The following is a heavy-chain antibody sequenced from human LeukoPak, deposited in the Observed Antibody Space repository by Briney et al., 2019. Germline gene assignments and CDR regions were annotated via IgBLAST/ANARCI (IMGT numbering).Heavy chain of an antibody. Sequence: SVNVSCKASGGTFSSYAISWVRQAPGQGLEWMGRIIPILGIANYAQKFQGRVTITVDKSTSTAYMELSSLRSEDTAVYYCARDGVGYYDSSGYYYFQHWGQGTLVTVSS. CDR2: IIPILGIA. D-gene: IGHD3-22*01. J-gene: IGHJ1*01. CDR3: ARDGVGYYDSSGYYYFQH. CDR1: GGTFSSYA. V-gene: IGHV1-69*04.